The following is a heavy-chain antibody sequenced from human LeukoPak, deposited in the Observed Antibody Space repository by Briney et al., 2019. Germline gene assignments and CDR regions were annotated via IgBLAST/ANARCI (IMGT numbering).Heavy chain of an antibody. CDR3: AAGEYNSSSSGAYVFDF. CDR1: GYTFTSYG. J-gene: IGHJ4*02. Sequence: ASVRVSCKASGYTFTSYGISWVRQAPGQGLEWMGWISAYNGNTNYAQKLQGRVTMTTDTSTSTAYMELRSLRSDDTAVYYCAAGEYNSSSSGAYVFDFWGQGTLVTVS. V-gene: IGHV1-18*01. CDR2: ISAYNGNT. D-gene: IGHD6-6*01.